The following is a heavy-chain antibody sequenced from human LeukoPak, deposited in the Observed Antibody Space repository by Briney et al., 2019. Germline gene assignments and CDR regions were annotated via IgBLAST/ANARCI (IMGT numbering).Heavy chain of an antibody. D-gene: IGHD2-2*01. CDR1: GGSISSYY. J-gene: IGHJ1*01. CDR2: IYHSGST. V-gene: IGHV4-59*12. CDR3: ARVGEYCSSTSCSDAEYFQH. Sequence: PSETLSLTCTVSGGSISSYYWSWIRQPPGKGLEWIGYIYHSGSTYYNPSLKSRVTISVDRSKNQFSLKLSSVTAADTAVYYCARVGEYCSSTSCSDAEYFQHWGQGTLVTVSS.